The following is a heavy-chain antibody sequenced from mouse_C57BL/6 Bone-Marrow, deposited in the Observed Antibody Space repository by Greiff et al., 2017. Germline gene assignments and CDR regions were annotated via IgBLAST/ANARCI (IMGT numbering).Heavy chain of an antibody. D-gene: IGHD4-1*01. Sequence: EVQLVESGEGLVKPGGSLKLSCAASGFTFSSYAMSWVRQTPEKRLEWVAYISSGGDYMYYADTVKGRFTISRDNARNTLYLQMSSLKSEETAMYYCTKVGTNLDDWGKGTTLTVSS. CDR2: ISSGGDYM. V-gene: IGHV5-9-1*02. CDR3: TKVGTNLDD. CDR1: GFTFSSYA. J-gene: IGHJ2*01.